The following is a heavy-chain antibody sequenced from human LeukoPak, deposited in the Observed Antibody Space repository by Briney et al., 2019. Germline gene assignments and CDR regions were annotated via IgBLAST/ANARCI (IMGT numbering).Heavy chain of an antibody. CDR1: GFTFSSYA. V-gene: IGHV3-23*01. J-gene: IGHJ4*02. CDR3: AKDPNQLGIPYYFDY. CDR2: ISGSGGST. Sequence: PGGSLRPSCAASGFTFSSYAMSWVRQAPGKGLEWVSAISGSGGSTYYADSAKGRFTISRDNSKNTLYLQMNSLRAEDTAVYHCAKDPNQLGIPYYFDYWGQGTLVTVSS. D-gene: IGHD7-27*01.